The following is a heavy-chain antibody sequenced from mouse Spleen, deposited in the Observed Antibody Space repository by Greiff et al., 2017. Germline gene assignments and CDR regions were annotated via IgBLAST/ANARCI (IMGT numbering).Heavy chain of an antibody. CDR1: GYSITSGYY. CDR2: ISYDGSN. Sequence: EVQLQQSGPGLVKPSQSLSLTCSVTGYSITSGYYWKWIRQPPGNKPEWMGYISYDGSNNYNPSLKNRISITRDTSKNQFFLKLNSVTTEDTATYYCARDGTGYVDVWGAGTTVTVSS. J-gene: IGHJ1*01. D-gene: IGHD4-1*01. CDR3: ARDGTGYVDV. V-gene: IGHV3-6*01.